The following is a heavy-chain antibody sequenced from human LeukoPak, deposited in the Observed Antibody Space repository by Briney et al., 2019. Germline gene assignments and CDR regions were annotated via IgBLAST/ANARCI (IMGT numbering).Heavy chain of an antibody. D-gene: IGHD3-10*01. V-gene: IGHV1-2*06. CDR3: ARDTYGSGSYSSDY. J-gene: IGHJ4*02. CDR2: INPNSGGT. Sequence: ASVKVSCKPSGYTLTGYYMHWVRQAPGQGIEWMGRINPNSGGTNYAQKFQGRVTMTRDTSISTAYMELSRLRSDDTAVYYCARDTYGSGSYSSDYWGKGTLVTVSS. CDR1: GYTLTGYY.